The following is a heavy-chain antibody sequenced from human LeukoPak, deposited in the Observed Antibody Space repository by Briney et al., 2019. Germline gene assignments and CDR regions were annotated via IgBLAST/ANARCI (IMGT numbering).Heavy chain of an antibody. CDR1: GFTFSSYS. Sequence: GGSLRLSCAASGFTFSSYSMNWVRQAPGKGLEWVSSISSSSSYIYCADSVKGRFTISRDNAKNSLYPQMNSLRAEDTAVYYCARTPTAMVPTDLDYWGQGTLVTVSS. V-gene: IGHV3-21*01. J-gene: IGHJ4*02. D-gene: IGHD5-18*01. CDR3: ARTPTAMVPTDLDY. CDR2: ISSSSSYI.